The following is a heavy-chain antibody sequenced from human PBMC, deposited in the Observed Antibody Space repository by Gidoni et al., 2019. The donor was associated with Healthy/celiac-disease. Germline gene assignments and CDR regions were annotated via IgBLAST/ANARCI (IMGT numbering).Heavy chain of an antibody. Sequence: EVQLVESGGGLVQPGGSLRLSCAASGFNFRSYAMSWVRQAPGKGREWVSASSGSGGSTYYADSVKGRFTISRDNSKNTLYLQMNSLRAEDTAVYYCAKAHPWYSSSGLFDYWGQGTLVTVSS. CDR2: SSGSGGST. V-gene: IGHV3-23*04. CDR3: AKAHPWYSSSGLFDY. CDR1: GFNFRSYA. D-gene: IGHD6-6*01. J-gene: IGHJ4*02.